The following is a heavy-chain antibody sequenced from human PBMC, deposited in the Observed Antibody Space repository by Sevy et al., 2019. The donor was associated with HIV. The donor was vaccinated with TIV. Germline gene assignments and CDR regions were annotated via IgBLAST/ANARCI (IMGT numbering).Heavy chain of an antibody. CDR3: ARDQFSYFDY. D-gene: IGHD3-3*01. CDR1: GFTFTTYW. CDR2: INSDGSIT. Sequence: GESLKISCATSGFTFTTYWMHWVRQSPGKGLVWVSRINSDGSITDYADSVKGRFTMSRDNAKNTLYLQMNSLRAEDTAVYYCARDQFSYFDYWVQGTLVTVSS. J-gene: IGHJ4*02. V-gene: IGHV3-74*01.